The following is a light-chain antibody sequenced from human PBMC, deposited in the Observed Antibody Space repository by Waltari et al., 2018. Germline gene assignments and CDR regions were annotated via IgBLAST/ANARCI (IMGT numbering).Light chain of an antibody. Sequence: SSELTQDPAVSVALGQTVRITCQGDSLRYYYANWYRQKPGQAPLLVMYGKNNRPSGIPCRISCLYSGGTASLTITGAPAEDEADHYCHPRGSNGNPFVFGPATKVPVL. V-gene: IGLV3-19*01. CDR3: HPRGSNGNPFV. CDR1: SLRYYY. J-gene: IGLJ1*01. CDR2: GKN.